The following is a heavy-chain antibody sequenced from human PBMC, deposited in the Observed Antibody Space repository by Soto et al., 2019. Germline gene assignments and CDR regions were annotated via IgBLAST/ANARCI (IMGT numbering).Heavy chain of an antibody. D-gene: IGHD2-15*01. Sequence: SQTLSLTCAISGDSVSSNSAAWNWIRQSPSRGLEWLGRTYYRSKWYNDYAVSVKSRITINPDTSKNQFSLQLNSVTPEDMAVYYCARAHCSGGSCYYYYYGMDVWGQGTTVTVSS. CDR2: TYYRSKWYN. V-gene: IGHV6-1*01. J-gene: IGHJ6*02. CDR1: GDSVSSNSAA. CDR3: ARAHCSGGSCYYYYYGMDV.